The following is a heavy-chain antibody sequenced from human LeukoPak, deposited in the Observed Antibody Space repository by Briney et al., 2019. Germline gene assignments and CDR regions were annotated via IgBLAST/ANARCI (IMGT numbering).Heavy chain of an antibody. CDR3: ARGGEGYGDYEFDY. D-gene: IGHD4-17*01. CDR2: IYYSGST. V-gene: IGHV4-59*12. J-gene: IGHJ4*02. Sequence: IPSETLSLTCTVSGGSISSYYWSWIRQPPGKGLEWIGYIYYSGSTNYNPSLKSRVTISVDTSKNQFSLKLSSVTAADTAVYYCARGGEGYGDYEFDYWGQGTLVTVSS. CDR1: GGSISSYY.